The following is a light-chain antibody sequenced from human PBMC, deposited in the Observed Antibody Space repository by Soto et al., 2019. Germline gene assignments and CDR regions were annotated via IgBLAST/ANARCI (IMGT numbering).Light chain of an antibody. Sequence: QSVLTQPPSVSAAPGQKVTISCSGSSSNIGNNYVSWYQQLPGTAPKLLIYDNNKRPSGIPDRFSGSKSGTSATLGITGLQTGDEADYYCVSYTSDDVRYVFGTGTKLTVL. CDR2: DNN. CDR1: SSNIGNNY. CDR3: VSYTSDDVRYV. V-gene: IGLV1-51*01. J-gene: IGLJ1*01.